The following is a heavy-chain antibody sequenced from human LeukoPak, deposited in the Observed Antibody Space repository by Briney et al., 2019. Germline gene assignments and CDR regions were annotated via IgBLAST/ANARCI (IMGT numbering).Heavy chain of an antibody. V-gene: IGHV3-23*01. CDR3: AKVGHYGDYLDYYYYYYMDV. CDR1: GFTFSSYG. CDR2: ISGGARTT. J-gene: IGHJ6*03. Sequence: PGGTLRLSCAASGFTFSSYGLSWVRQAPGKGLEWVSAISGGARTTYYADSVKGRFTIARDNSKNTLYLQMHSLRAEDTAVYYCAKVGHYGDYLDYYYYYYMDVWGKGTTVTVSS. D-gene: IGHD4-17*01.